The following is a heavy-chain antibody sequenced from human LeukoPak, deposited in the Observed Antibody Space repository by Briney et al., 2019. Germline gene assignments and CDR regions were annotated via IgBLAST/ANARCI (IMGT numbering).Heavy chain of an antibody. CDR1: GGTFSSYA. CDR3: ARGRRSYYPLLYYFDY. V-gene: IGHV1-8*02. Sequence: ASVKVSCKASGGTFSSYAINWVRQATGQGLEWMGWMNPNSGNTGYAQKFQGRVTMTRNTSISTAYMELSSLRSEDTAVYYCARGRRSYYPLLYYFDYWGQGTLVTVSS. D-gene: IGHD1-26*01. J-gene: IGHJ4*02. CDR2: MNPNSGNT.